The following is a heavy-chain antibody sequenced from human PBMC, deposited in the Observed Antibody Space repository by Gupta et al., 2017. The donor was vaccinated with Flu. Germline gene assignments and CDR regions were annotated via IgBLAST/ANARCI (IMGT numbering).Heavy chain of an antibody. V-gene: IGHV4-34*01. CDR3: ARIGFCSRTSCDRRDY. D-gene: IGHD2-2*02. CDR1: GGAFSGYY. J-gene: IGHJ4*02. CDR2: INHSGST. Sequence: QVPLPQRGAGLLKPSETLYLPFAVDGGAFSGYYWSWIRQPPGKALEWIGEINHSGSTNYNPYHKIRVTISVGTSKNQFSLKLSSVTAADTAVYDCARIGFCSRTSCDRRDYWGQGTLVTVSS.